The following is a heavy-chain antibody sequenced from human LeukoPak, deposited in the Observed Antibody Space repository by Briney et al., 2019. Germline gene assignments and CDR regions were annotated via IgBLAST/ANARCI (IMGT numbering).Heavy chain of an antibody. V-gene: IGHV3-21*01. Sequence: GGSLRLSCAASGFTFSSYSMNWVRQAPGKGLEWVSSISSSSYIYYADSVKGRFTISRDNAKNSLYLQMNSLRAEDTAVYYCARDRGGGVYYFDYWAREPWSPSPQ. CDR1: GFTFSSYS. CDR2: ISSSSYI. CDR3: ARDRGGGVYYFDY. J-gene: IGHJ4*02. D-gene: IGHD6-13*01.